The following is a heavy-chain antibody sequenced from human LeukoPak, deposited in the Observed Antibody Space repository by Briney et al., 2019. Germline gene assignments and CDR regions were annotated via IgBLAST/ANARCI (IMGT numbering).Heavy chain of an antibody. D-gene: IGHD3-16*01. CDR1: GGSISSYY. CDR2: IYYSGST. J-gene: IGHJ6*03. CDR3: ARDGGQTWYVDV. V-gene: IGHV4-59*01. Sequence: SETLSLTCTVAGGSISSYYWSWIRQPPGKGLEWIGYIYYSGSTNYNPSLKSRVTISVDTSKNQFSLKLSSVTAADTAVYYCARDGGQTWYVDVWGKGTTVTVSS.